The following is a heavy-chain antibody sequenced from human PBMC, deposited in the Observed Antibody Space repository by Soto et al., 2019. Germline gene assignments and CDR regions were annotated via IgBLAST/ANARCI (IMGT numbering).Heavy chain of an antibody. Sequence: PGGSLRVSCAASGFTFSTYSMSWVRQAPGKGLVWVSRINSDGSSTSYADSVKGRFTISRDNAKNTLYLQMNSLRAEDTAVYYCATSRPVNFDYWGQGTLVTVS. CDR2: INSDGSST. J-gene: IGHJ4*02. V-gene: IGHV3-74*01. CDR1: GFTFSTYS. CDR3: ATSRPVNFDY.